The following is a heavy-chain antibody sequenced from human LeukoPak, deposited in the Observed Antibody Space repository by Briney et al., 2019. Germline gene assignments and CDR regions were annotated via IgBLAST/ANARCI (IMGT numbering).Heavy chain of an antibody. Sequence: PGGSLRLSCAASGFTFDDYGMSWVRQAPGKGLEWVSGINWNGGSTGYADSVKGRFTISRDNAKNSLYLQMNSLRAEDTALYHCASIGYCSSTSCAPIPRGQGTLVTVSS. D-gene: IGHD2-2*01. CDR2: INWNGGST. CDR3: ASIGYCSSTSCAPIP. CDR1: GFTFDDYG. J-gene: IGHJ5*02. V-gene: IGHV3-20*01.